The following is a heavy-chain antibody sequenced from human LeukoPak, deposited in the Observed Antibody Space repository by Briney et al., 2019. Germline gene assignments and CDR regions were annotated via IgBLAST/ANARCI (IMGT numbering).Heavy chain of an antibody. Sequence: PSETLSLTCTVSGGSISSYYWSWIRQPPGKGLEWIGYIYYSGSTNYNPSLKSRVTISVDTSKNQFSLKLSSVTAADTAVYYCARPVGPTGYFDYWGQGTLVTVSS. J-gene: IGHJ4*02. CDR3: ARPVGPTGYFDY. D-gene: IGHD1-26*01. CDR2: IYYSGST. V-gene: IGHV4-59*08. CDR1: GGSISSYY.